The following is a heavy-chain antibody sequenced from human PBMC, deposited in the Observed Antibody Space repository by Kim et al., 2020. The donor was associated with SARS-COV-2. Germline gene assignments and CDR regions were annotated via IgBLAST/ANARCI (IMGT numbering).Heavy chain of an antibody. D-gene: IGHD5-18*01. CDR2: INHSGST. CDR1: GGSFSGYY. V-gene: IGHV4-34*01. Sequence: SETLSLTCAVYGGSFSGYYWSWIRQPPGKGLEWIGEINHSGSTNYNPSLKSRVTISVDTSKNQFSLKLSSVTAADTAVYYCARGEYSYGNYFDYWGQGTLVTVSS. CDR3: ARGEYSYGNYFDY. J-gene: IGHJ4*02.